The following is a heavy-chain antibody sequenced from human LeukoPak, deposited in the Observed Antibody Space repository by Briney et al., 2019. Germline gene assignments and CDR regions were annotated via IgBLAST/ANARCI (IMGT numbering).Heavy chain of an antibody. Sequence: SETLSLTCTVSGGSISSGGYYWSWIRQHPGKGLEWIGYIYYSGSTYYNPSLKSRVTIPVDTSKNQFSLKLSSVTAADTAVYYCARGSSGYYFHYWYFDLWGRGTLVTASS. J-gene: IGHJ2*01. CDR1: GGSISSGGYY. V-gene: IGHV4-31*03. CDR2: IYYSGST. D-gene: IGHD3-22*01. CDR3: ARGSSGYYFHYWYFDL.